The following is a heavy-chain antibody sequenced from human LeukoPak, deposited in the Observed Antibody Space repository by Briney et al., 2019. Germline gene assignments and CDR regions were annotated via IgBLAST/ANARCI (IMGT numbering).Heavy chain of an antibody. J-gene: IGHJ6*03. CDR1: GFTFSNYA. D-gene: IGHD5-18*01. CDR2: FSFNGVTT. Sequence: GGALRLSCADSGFTFSNYAMSWVRQAPGKGVEWVSPFSFNGVTTYYADSAKGRFTISRDNSKNTVYLQMNNLRAEDTAVYYCAKGGYSSGRYFYYYMDVWGEGTTVTVSS. V-gene: IGHV3-23*01. CDR3: AKGGYSSGRYFYYYMDV.